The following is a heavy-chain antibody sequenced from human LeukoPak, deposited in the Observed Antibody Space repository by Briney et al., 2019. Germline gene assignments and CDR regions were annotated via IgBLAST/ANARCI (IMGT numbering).Heavy chain of an antibody. J-gene: IGHJ3*02. V-gene: IGHV4-59*08. CDR3: ARSTGDAFDI. D-gene: IGHD5/OR15-5a*01. Sequence: SETLSLTCTVSGGSISSYYWSWIRQPPGKGLEWIGYIYYSGSTNYNPSLKSRVTISVDTSKNQFSLKLSSVTAADTAVYYCARSTGDAFDIWGQGTMVTVSS. CDR1: GGSISSYY. CDR2: IYYSGST.